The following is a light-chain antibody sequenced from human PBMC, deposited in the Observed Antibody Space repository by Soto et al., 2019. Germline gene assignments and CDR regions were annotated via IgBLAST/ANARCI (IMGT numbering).Light chain of an antibody. CDR3: QQANSCPLT. CDR1: QAISNW. CDR2: AAS. V-gene: IGKV1D-12*01. Sequence: IQMTQSPDSVSASVGDTITITCRASQAISNWIAWYQQKPGQAPKILIYAASTLQGGVPLRCSGSGSGTDFTLTISSLQPEDFATYYCQQANSCPLTFGGGTREEVK. J-gene: IGKJ4*01.